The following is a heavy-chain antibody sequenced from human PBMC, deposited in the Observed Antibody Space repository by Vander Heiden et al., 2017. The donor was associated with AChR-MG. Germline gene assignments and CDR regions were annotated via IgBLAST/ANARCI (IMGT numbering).Heavy chain of an antibody. CDR1: GGSFSTYY. CDR2: SNPGGST. J-gene: IGHJ4*02. V-gene: IGHV4-34*01. D-gene: IGHD6-6*01. CDR3: VIAPRREVNY. Sequence: QVQLQQWGAGLLKPSETLSLTCAVNGGSFSTYYCAWIRQPPGKGLEWIGESNPGGSTNYNPSLKNRVAILVDTSNNQFSLRLTSVTAADTAMYYCVIAPRREVNYWGQGSLVTVSS.